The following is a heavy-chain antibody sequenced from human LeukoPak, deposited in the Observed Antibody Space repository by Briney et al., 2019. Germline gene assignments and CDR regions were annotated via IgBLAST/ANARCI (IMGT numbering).Heavy chain of an antibody. CDR2: IIPIFGTA. V-gene: IGHV1-69*05. D-gene: IGHD2-2*01. J-gene: IGHJ5*02. CDR1: GGTFSSYA. CDR3: ARGPYCSSTSCYGKFNWFDP. Sequence: ASVKVSCKASGGTFSSYAISWVRQAPGQGLEWMGGIIPIFGTASYAQKFQGRVTITTDESTSTAYMELSSLRSEDTAVYYCARGPYCSSTSCYGKFNWFDPWGQGTLVTVSS.